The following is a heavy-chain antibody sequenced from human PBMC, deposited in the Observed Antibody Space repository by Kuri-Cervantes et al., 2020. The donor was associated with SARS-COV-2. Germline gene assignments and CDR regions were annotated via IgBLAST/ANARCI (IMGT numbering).Heavy chain of an antibody. CDR3: ASCKFDTSQIDY. J-gene: IGHJ4*02. CDR2: ISSSSSYI. CDR1: GFTFSSYA. D-gene: IGHD2/OR15-2a*01. V-gene: IGHV3-21*01. Sequence: GESLKISCAASGFTFSSYAMSWVRQAPGKGLEWVSSISSSSSYIYYADSVKGRFTISRDNAENSLYLQMNSLRAEDTAAYYCASCKFDTSQIDYWGQGTLVTVSS.